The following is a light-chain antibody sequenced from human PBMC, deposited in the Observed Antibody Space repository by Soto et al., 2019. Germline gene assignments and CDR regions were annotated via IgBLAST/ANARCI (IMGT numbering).Light chain of an antibody. V-gene: IGKV3-20*01. CDR3: QQFGSSSWT. CDR2: GAS. J-gene: IGKJ1*01. CDR1: QSVSSSSY. Sequence: EIVLTQSLGTLSLSPGERATLSCRAIQSVSSSSYLAWYQQKPGQAPRLLIYGASSRATGIPDRFSGSGSGTDFTLTISRLEPEDFAVYYCQQFGSSSWTFGQGTKVDIK.